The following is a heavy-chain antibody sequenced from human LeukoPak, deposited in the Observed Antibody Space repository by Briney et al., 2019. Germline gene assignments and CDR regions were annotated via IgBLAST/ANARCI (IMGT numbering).Heavy chain of an antibody. J-gene: IGHJ4*02. V-gene: IGHV3-30-3*01. CDR2: ISYDGSNK. CDR1: GLTFSSYA. Sequence: GGSLRLSCAASGLTFSSYAMHWVRHAPGKGLEWVASISYDGSNKYYADSVKGRFTISRDNSKNTLYLQMNSLRAEDTAVYYCARDYYDSSGYHYFDYWGQGTLVTVSS. CDR3: ARDYYDSSGYHYFDY. D-gene: IGHD3-22*01.